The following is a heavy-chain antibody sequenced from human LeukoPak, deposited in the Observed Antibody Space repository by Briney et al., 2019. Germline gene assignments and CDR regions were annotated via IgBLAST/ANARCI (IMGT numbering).Heavy chain of an antibody. Sequence: GGSLRLSCAASGFTFSNAWMSWVRQAPGKGLEWVSVIYSGGSAYYADSVKGRFSISRDNSKNTLYLQMNSLRAEDTAVYYCARDFGDYVGYWGQGTLVTVSS. J-gene: IGHJ4*02. CDR3: ARDFGDYVGY. V-gene: IGHV3-66*01. D-gene: IGHD3-10*01. CDR2: IYSGGSA. CDR1: GFTFSNAW.